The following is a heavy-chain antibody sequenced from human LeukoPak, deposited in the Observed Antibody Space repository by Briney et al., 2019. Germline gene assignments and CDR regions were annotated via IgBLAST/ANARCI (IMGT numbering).Heavy chain of an antibody. CDR2: IYYSGST. J-gene: IGHJ4*02. CDR3: ARQQPGYCSSTSCLNEIDY. D-gene: IGHD2-2*01. CDR1: GGSISSSSYY. V-gene: IGHV4-39*01. Sequence: SETLSLTCTVSGGSISSSSYYWGWIRQPPGKGLEWIGSIYYSGSTYYNPSLKSRVTISVDTSKNQFSLKLSSVTAADTTVYYCARQQPGYCSSTSCLNEIDYWGQGTLVTVSS.